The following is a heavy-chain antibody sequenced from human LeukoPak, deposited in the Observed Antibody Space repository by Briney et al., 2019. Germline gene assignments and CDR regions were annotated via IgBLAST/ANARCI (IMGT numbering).Heavy chain of an antibody. CDR3: AKRMGCADFNCYAELDS. J-gene: IGHJ4*02. D-gene: IGHD3-16*01. CDR2: IYYSGST. CDR1: GGSVSSGSYY. V-gene: IGHV4-61*01. Sequence: PSETLSLTCTVSGGSVSSGSYYWSWIRQPPGKGLEWIGYIYYSGSTNYNPSLKSRVTISVDTSKNQFSLKLSPVTAADTAIYYCAKRMGCADFNCYAELDSWGQGTLVTVSS.